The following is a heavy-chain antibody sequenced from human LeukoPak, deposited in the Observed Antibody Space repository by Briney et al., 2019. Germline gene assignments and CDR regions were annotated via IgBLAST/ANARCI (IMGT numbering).Heavy chain of an antibody. D-gene: IGHD3-3*01. J-gene: IGHJ4*02. Sequence: GGSLRLSCAASGFTFSSYGMHWVRQAPGKGLEWVAFIRYDGSNKYYADSVKDRFTISRDNSKNTLYLQMNSLRAEDTAVYYCAKESNRFGVVMPDWGQGTLVTVSS. CDR3: AKESNRFGVVMPD. V-gene: IGHV3-30*02. CDR2: IRYDGSNK. CDR1: GFTFSSYG.